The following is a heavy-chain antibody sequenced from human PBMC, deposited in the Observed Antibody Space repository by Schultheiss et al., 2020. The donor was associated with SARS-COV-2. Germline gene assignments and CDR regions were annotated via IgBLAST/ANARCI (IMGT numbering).Heavy chain of an antibody. CDR1: GGSVSSGSYY. CDR3: ARSRDPYSYCSTSSCLRFDY. D-gene: IGHD2-2*01. V-gene: IGHV4-61*01. J-gene: IGHJ4*02. CDR2: IYYSGTT. Sequence: GSLRLSCTVSGGSVSSGSYYWGWIRQPPGKGLEWIGSIYYSGTTNYNPSLKSRVTMSLDTSENQFSLNLTSVTAADTAVYYCARSRDPYSYCSTSSCLRFDYWGQGTLVTVSS.